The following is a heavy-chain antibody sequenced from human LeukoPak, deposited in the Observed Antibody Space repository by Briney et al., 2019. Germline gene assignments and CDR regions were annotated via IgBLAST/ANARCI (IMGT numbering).Heavy chain of an antibody. CDR2: INWNGGST. Sequence: GGSLRLSCAASGFTFDDYGMSWVRQAPGKGLECVSGINWNGGSTDYADSVKGRFTISRDNSKNTLYLQMNSLRAEDTAVYYCPKVTTCASILVLLRFDSWGQGPLVIVSS. CDR3: PKVTTCASILVLLRFDS. V-gene: IGHV3-20*04. J-gene: IGHJ4*02. CDR1: GFTFDDYG. D-gene: IGHD4-11*01.